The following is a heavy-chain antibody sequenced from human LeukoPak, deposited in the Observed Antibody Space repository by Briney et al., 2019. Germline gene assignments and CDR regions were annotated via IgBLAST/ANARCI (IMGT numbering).Heavy chain of an antibody. CDR2: ITHSGDI. CDR1: GGSVSGYY. CDR3: ARAFCTNRSCWNWFDP. J-gene: IGHJ5*02. D-gene: IGHD6-19*01. V-gene: IGHV4-34*01. Sequence: SETLSLTCAVYGGSVSGYYWSWIRQSPGKGLEWIGEITHSGDINYSPSFNSRVTISADTSKNQFSLRLSSLTAADTAVYYCARAFCTNRSCWNWFDPWGPGTPVTVSS.